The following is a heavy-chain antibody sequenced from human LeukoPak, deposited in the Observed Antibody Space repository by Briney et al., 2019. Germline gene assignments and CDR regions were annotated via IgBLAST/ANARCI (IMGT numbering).Heavy chain of an antibody. CDR3: AASESSITIFGVAPGY. V-gene: IGHV4-30-2*01. CDR2: IYHSGST. D-gene: IGHD3-3*01. CDR1: GGSISSGGYS. Sequence: PSETLSLTCAVSGGSISSGGYSWSWIRQPPGKGLEWLGYIYHSGSTYYNPSLKSRVTISVDRSKNQFSLKLSSVTAADTAVYYCAASESSITIFGVAPGYWGQGTLVTVSS. J-gene: IGHJ4*02.